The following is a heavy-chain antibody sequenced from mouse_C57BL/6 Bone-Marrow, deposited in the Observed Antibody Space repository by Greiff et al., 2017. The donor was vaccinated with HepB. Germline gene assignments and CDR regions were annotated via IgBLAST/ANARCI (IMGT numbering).Heavy chain of an antibody. CDR2: IYPRSGNT. CDR3: ASQLRFYAMDY. CDR1: GYNFTSYG. D-gene: IGHD1-1*01. Sequence: VQLQQSGAELARPGASVKLSCKASGYNFTSYGISWVKQRTGQGLEWIGEIYPRSGNTYYNEKFKGKATLTADKSSSTAYMELRSLTSEDSAVYFCASQLRFYAMDYWGQGTSVTVSS. J-gene: IGHJ4*01. V-gene: IGHV1-81*01.